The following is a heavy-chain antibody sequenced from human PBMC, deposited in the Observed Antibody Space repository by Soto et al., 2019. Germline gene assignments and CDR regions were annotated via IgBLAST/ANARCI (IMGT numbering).Heavy chain of an antibody. CDR3: PRGWFGDFVYYFDY. V-gene: IGHV1-18*01. CDR2: ISPYNGNT. J-gene: IGHJ4*02. D-gene: IGHD3-10*01. Sequence: QVQLVQSGAEVKKPGASVKVSCKTSGYTFTTYGISWVRQAPGQGLEWMGWISPYNGNTKYAQKLQGRVTMTADTSTSTAYMDLRSLTSDDTAVYYCPRGWFGDFVYYFDYWGQGTLVTVSS. CDR1: GYTFTTYG.